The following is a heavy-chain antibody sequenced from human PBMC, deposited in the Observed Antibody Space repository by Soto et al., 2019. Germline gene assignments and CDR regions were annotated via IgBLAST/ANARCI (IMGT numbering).Heavy chain of an antibody. CDR3: ATPLSAYYYYGMDV. CDR1: GFPFSNYA. J-gene: IGHJ6*02. Sequence: EVQLLESGGGLVQPGGSLSLSCAASGFPFSNYALSWVRQAPGKGLEWVSTISGGGESTHYADSVKGRFAISRDNSKSTLHLQMSSLRAEDTAVYYCATPLSAYYYYGMDVWGQGTTVTVSS. CDR2: ISGGGEST. V-gene: IGHV3-23*01. D-gene: IGHD3-10*01.